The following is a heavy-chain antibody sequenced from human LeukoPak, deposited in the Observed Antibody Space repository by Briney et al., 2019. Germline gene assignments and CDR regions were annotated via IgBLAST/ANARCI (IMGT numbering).Heavy chain of an antibody. V-gene: IGHV4-4*07. J-gene: IGHJ4*02. D-gene: IGHD3-9*01. CDR2: IYPTGST. CDR1: GGSISNYY. Sequence: SETLSLTCTVSGGSISNYYWSWIRQPAGKGLEWIGHIYPTGSTNYNRSLKSRVTMSIDTSKNQFSPNLRCVTAADTAVYFCARVGYDVLTGYYVYFDNWGQGTLVTVSS. CDR3: ARVGYDVLTGYYVYFDN.